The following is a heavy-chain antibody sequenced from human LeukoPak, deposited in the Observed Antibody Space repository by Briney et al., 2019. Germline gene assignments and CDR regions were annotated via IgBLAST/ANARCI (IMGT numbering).Heavy chain of an antibody. V-gene: IGHV1-18*01. J-gene: IGHJ5*02. Sequence: ASVKVSCKASGYTFTSYSISWVRQAPGQGLEWMGWISAYNGNTNYAQKLQGRVTMTTDTSTSTAYMELRSLRSDDTAVYYCARDLPSITMVRGVTRFDPWGQGTLVTVSS. D-gene: IGHD3-10*01. CDR1: GYTFTSYS. CDR3: ARDLPSITMVRGVTRFDP. CDR2: ISAYNGNT.